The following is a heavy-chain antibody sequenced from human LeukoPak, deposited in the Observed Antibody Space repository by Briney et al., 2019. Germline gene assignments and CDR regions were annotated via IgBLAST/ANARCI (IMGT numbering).Heavy chain of an antibody. CDR1: GGSISSSSYY. V-gene: IGHV4-39*01. CDR3: ARDYSSGWYGGIDY. J-gene: IGHJ4*02. Sequence: PSETLSLTCTVSGGSISSSSYYWGWIRQPPGKGLEWIGSIYYSGSTYYNPSLKSRVTISVDTSKNQLSLKLSSVTAADTAVYYCARDYSSGWYGGIDYWGQGTLVTVSS. CDR2: IYYSGST. D-gene: IGHD6-19*01.